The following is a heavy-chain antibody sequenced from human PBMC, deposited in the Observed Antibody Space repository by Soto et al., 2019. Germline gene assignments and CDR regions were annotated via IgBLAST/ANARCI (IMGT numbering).Heavy chain of an antibody. J-gene: IGHJ5*02. V-gene: IGHV1-46*01. CDR1: ADTFTSYY. D-gene: IGHD1-26*01. CDR2: INPNGGST. Sequence: ASVKVSCKAPADTFTSYYIHGVRQAPGHGLEWMGMINPNGGSTRFAQKFQGRITMTTDTSTSTVYMELTTLRSEDTAVYYCARSSGGVVGITIEGSNGGATWGPGPLVTV. CDR3: ARSSGGVVGITIEGSNGGAT.